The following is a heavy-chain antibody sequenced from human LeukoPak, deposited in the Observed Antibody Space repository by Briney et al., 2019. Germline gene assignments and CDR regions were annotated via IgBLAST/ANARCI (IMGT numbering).Heavy chain of an antibody. CDR2: IYTSGST. Sequence: SETLSLTCTVSGGSISSGPYYWSWIRQPAGKGLEWIGRIYTSGSTNYNPSLKSRVTMSVDTSKNQFSLKLSSVTAADTAVYYCAGTPTVTRDDAFDIWGQGTMVTVSS. D-gene: IGHD4-17*01. V-gene: IGHV4-61*02. CDR1: GGSISSGPYY. CDR3: AGTPTVTRDDAFDI. J-gene: IGHJ3*02.